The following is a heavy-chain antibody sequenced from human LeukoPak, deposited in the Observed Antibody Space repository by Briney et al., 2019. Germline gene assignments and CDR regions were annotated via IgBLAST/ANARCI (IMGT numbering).Heavy chain of an antibody. J-gene: IGHJ3*02. Sequence: SETLSLTCTVSGGSISSYYWSWIRQPPGKGLEWIGRIYNSGSTNYNPSLKSRVTMSVDTSKNQFSLKLRSVTAADTAVYYCARASDYGEPRDAFDIWGQGTMVTVSS. CDR1: GGSISSYY. CDR2: IYNSGST. V-gene: IGHV4-4*07. CDR3: ARASDYGEPRDAFDI. D-gene: IGHD4-17*01.